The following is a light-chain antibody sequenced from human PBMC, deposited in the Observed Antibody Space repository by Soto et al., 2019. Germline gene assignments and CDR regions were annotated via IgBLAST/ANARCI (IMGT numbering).Light chain of an antibody. J-gene: IGLJ1*01. V-gene: IGLV2-14*01. CDR1: SSDVGGYNY. CDR3: SSYIGTNTYV. CDR2: QVS. Sequence: QSALTQPASVSGSPGPSITISCTGTSSDVGGYNYVSWYQHHPGKAPKLMIYQVSNRPSGVSNRFSGSKSGNTASLSISGLQAEDEADYYCSSYIGTNTYVFGTGTKLTVL.